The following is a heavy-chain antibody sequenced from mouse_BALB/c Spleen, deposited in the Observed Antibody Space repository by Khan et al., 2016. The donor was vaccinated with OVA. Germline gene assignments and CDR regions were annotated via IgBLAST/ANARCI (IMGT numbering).Heavy chain of an antibody. J-gene: IGHJ3*01. CDR1: GYTFTSYW. D-gene: IGHD4-1*01. CDR3: TRRNGDVAWFAY. CDR2: LYPGNTAT. V-gene: IGHV1-5*01. Sequence: EVQLQQSGTVLARPGASVKMSCKASGYTFTSYWMHWVKPRPGQGLEWLGDLYPGNTATNSHQKFTGKAHLTAVHSTRTAYMGLSSRTNEDSGVDDGTRRNGDVAWFAYWGQGNLVTVSA.